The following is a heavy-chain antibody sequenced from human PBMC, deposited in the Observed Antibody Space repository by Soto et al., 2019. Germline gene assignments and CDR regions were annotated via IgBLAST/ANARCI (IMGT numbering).Heavy chain of an antibody. V-gene: IGHV3-30*18. Sequence: VQLVESGGGVVQPGRSLRLSCAASGFTFSSYGMHWVRQAPGKGLEWVAVISYDGSNKYYADSVKGRFTISRDNSKNTLYLQMNSLRAEDTAVYYCAKASREYCSGGSCYDWFDPWGQGTLVTVSS. CDR1: GFTFSSYG. CDR3: AKASREYCSGGSCYDWFDP. CDR2: ISYDGSNK. J-gene: IGHJ5*02. D-gene: IGHD2-15*01.